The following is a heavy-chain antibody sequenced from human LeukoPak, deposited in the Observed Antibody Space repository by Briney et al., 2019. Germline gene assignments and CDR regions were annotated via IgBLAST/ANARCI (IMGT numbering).Heavy chain of an antibody. Sequence: GGSLRLSCEASGFSFDDYAMHWVRQAPGKGLEWVSGISWNSGSIEYADSVNGRFTISRDNARNSLYLQMNSLRAEDTAVYYCVRGKANYGSGSDVWGKGTTVTVSS. CDR3: VRGKANYGSGSDV. V-gene: IGHV3-9*01. CDR2: ISWNSGSI. D-gene: IGHD3-10*01. J-gene: IGHJ6*04. CDR1: GFSFDDYA.